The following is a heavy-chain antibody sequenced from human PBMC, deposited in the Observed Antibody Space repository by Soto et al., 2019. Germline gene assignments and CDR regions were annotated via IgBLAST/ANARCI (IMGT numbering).Heavy chain of an antibody. CDR2: ISSSSSTI. CDR3: ARLWFGRHSYHYYRLDV. V-gene: IGHV3-48*02. D-gene: IGHD3-10*01. Sequence: GGSLRLSCAASGFTFSSYSMNWVRQAPGKGLEWVSYISSSSSTIYYADSVKGRFTISRDNAKNSLYLQMNSLRDEDTAVYYCARLWFGRHSYHYYRLDVWGQGTTVIVSS. J-gene: IGHJ6*02. CDR1: GFTFSSYS.